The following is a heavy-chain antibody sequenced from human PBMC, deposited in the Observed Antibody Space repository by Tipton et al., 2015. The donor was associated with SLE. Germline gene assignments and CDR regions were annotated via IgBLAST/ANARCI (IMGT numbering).Heavy chain of an antibody. D-gene: IGHD4-11*01. Sequence: QSGAEVKKPGASVKVSCKASGYTFTAYYMHWVRQAPGQGLEWMGVIIPIFGPAKYAQRFQGRVTITADESTSTVYMELSSVRSDDTAVYYCARGKTTDGMDVWGQGTTVTVSS. CDR3: ARGKTTDGMDV. V-gene: IGHV1-69*13. J-gene: IGHJ6*02. CDR1: GYTFTAYY. CDR2: IIPIFGPA.